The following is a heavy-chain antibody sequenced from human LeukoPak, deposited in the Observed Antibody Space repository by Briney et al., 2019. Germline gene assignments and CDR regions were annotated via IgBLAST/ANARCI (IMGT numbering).Heavy chain of an antibody. CDR3: VREMRPQFFLDY. CDR1: GFTFGSYA. CDR2: IRNNNSGGTT. Sequence: GGSLRLSCTASGFTFGSYAVAWVRQAPGKGLELVSFIRNNNSGGTTEYAASVKGRFTISRDDSKAIAYLQMNSLKTEDTALYYCVREMRPQFFLDYWGQGTLVTVSS. J-gene: IGHJ4*02. V-gene: IGHV3-49*04. D-gene: IGHD3-3*01.